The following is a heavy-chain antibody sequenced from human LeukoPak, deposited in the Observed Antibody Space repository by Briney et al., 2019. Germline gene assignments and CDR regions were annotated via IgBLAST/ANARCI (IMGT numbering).Heavy chain of an antibody. Sequence: GGSLRLSCAASGFTVSSNYMSWVRQAPGKGLEWISYISPNDVNRYYVDAVKGRFTVSRDNAKNSLFLQMKSLRVEDTAVYYCAGSGSPGDYWGQGTLVTVSS. V-gene: IGHV3-11*01. CDR1: GFTVSSNY. D-gene: IGHD3-10*01. CDR3: AGSGSPGDY. CDR2: ISPNDVNR. J-gene: IGHJ4*02.